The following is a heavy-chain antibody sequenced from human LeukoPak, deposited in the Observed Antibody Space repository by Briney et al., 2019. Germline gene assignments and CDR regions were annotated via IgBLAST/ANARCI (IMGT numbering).Heavy chain of an antibody. CDR3: TSYSGDFDY. CDR2: IRSKANSYAT. CDR1: GFTFSGSA. Sequence: GGSLKLSCAASGFTFSGSAMHWVRQASGKGLEWVGRIRSKANSYATAYAASVKGRFTISRDNSKNTAYLQMNSLKTEDTAVYYCTSYSGDFDYWGQGTLVTVSS. V-gene: IGHV3-73*01. J-gene: IGHJ4*02. D-gene: IGHD5-12*01.